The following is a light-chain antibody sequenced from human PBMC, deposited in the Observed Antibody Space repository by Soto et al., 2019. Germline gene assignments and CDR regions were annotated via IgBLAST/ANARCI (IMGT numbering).Light chain of an antibody. CDR2: GAS. V-gene: IGKV3-15*01. CDR1: QSVSTN. Sequence: IMMTQSTDTLSVSPGERVTLSCSVSQSVSTNLAWYHHKPGQATRLLSYGASTGASGIPVRFSGSGSGTEFTLTIISLQPEDFAVYYCLQYNDWPRTVGQGTKVDIK. CDR3: LQYNDWPRT. J-gene: IGKJ1*01.